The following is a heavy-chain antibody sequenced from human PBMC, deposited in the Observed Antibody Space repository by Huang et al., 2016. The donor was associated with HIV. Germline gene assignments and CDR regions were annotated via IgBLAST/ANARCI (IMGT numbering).Heavy chain of an antibody. Sequence: QVQLQQWGAGLLKPSETLSLTCAVYGGSFSGYYWSWIRQPPGKGLEWIGEINHSGSTNHHPSLKSRVTISVDTSKNQFSLKLSSVTAADTAVYYCARPTYDFWSGYQNAFDIWGQGTMVTVSS. V-gene: IGHV4-34*01. CDR2: INHSGST. CDR3: ARPTYDFWSGYQNAFDI. D-gene: IGHD3-3*01. J-gene: IGHJ3*02. CDR1: GGSFSGYY.